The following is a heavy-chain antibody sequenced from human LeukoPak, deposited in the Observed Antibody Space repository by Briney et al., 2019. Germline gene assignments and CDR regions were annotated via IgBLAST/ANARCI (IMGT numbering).Heavy chain of an antibody. Sequence: SETLSLTCAVYGGSLSGYYWTWVRQPPGKGLEWIGEIKQSERANYNPSLKSRVTISIDTSKNQFSLKLTSVTAADTAVYYCAREGLKNVHNPLGYWGQGTLVTVPS. J-gene: IGHJ4*02. V-gene: IGHV4-34*01. CDR3: AREGLKNVHNPLGY. CDR1: GGSLSGYY. D-gene: IGHD5-24*01. CDR2: IKQSERA.